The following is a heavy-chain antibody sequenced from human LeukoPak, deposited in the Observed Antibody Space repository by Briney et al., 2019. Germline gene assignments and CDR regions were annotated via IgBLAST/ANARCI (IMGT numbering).Heavy chain of an antibody. CDR3: ARDRVKGAAAGSNY. D-gene: IGHD6-13*01. CDR1: GFTFSSYW. J-gene: IGHJ4*02. Sequence: GGSLRLSCAASGFTFSSYWMSWVRQSPGKGLEWVANIKQDGSEKYYVDSAKGRFTISRDNAKNSLYLQMNSLTAEDTAVYYCARDRVKGAAAGSNYWGQGTLVTVSS. CDR2: IKQDGSEK. V-gene: IGHV3-7*03.